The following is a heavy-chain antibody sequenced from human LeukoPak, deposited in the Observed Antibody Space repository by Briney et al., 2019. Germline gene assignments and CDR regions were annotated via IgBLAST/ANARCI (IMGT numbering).Heavy chain of an antibody. D-gene: IGHD3-3*01. CDR3: ARVLYYYDFWSGYSADNWFDP. V-gene: IGHV1-8*01. J-gene: IGHJ5*02. Sequence: ASVKVSCKTSGFTFTSHDYNWVRQAAGQGLEWMGWMNPNSGATGYAQKFQGRVTMTRNTSISTAYMELSSLRSEDTAVYYCARVLYYYDFWSGYSADNWFDPWGQGTLVTVSS. CDR2: MNPNSGAT. CDR1: GFTFTSHD.